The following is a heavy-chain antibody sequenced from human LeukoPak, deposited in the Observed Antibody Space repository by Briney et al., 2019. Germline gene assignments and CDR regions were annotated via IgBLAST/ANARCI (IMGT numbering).Heavy chain of an antibody. V-gene: IGHV3-7*03. J-gene: IGHJ4*02. CDR3: ARKRMDYDILTGLPKYFDY. D-gene: IGHD3-9*01. Sequence: GGSLRLSCAASGFTFSSYWMSWVRQAPGKGLEWVANIKQDGSEKYYVDSVKGRFTISRDNAKNSLYLQMNSLRAEDTAVYYCARKRMDYDILTGLPKYFDYWGQGTLVTVSS. CDR1: GFTFSSYW. CDR2: IKQDGSEK.